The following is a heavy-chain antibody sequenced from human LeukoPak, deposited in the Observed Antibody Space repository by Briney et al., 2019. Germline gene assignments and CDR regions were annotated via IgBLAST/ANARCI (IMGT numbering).Heavy chain of an antibody. CDR1: GGTFSGYA. V-gene: IGHV1-69*05. D-gene: IGHD2-2*01. CDR2: IIPIFGTA. CDR3: ARAYCSSTSCPFDY. J-gene: IGHJ4*02. Sequence: SVKVSCKASGGTFSGYAISWVRQAPGQGLEWMGGIIPIFGTANYAQKFQGRVTITTDESTSTAYMELSSLRSEDTAVYYCARAYCSSTSCPFDYWGQGTLVTVSS.